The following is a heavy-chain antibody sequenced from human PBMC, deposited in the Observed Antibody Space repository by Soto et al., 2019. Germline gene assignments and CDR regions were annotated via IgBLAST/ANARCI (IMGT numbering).Heavy chain of an antibody. V-gene: IGHV3-73*01. CDR2: IRSKANSYAT. J-gene: IGHJ4*02. CDR1: GFTFSGSA. Sequence: GGSLRLSCAASGFTFSGSAMHWVRQASGKGLEWVGRIRSKANSYATAYAASVKGRFTISRDDSKNTAYLQMNSLKTEDTAVYYCAKTRRAVAGPFDYWGQGTLVTVSS. CDR3: AKTRRAVAGPFDY. D-gene: IGHD6-19*01.